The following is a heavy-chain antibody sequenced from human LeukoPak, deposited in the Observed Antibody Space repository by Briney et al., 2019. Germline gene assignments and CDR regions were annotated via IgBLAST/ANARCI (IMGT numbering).Heavy chain of an antibody. CDR1: GYTFTSYA. CDR2: IIPIFGTA. CDR3: ARDRGVAAAGTEYYYYMDV. D-gene: IGHD6-13*01. Sequence: SVKVSCKASGYTFTSYAISWVRQAPGQGLEWMGGIIPIFGTANYAQKFQGRVTITADESTSTAYMELSSLRSEDTAVYYCARDRGVAAAGTEYYYYMDVWGKGTTVTISS. V-gene: IGHV1-69*13. J-gene: IGHJ6*03.